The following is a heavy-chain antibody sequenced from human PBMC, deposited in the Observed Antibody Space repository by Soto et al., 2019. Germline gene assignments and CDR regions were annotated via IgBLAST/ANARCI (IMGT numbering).Heavy chain of an antibody. V-gene: IGHV4-4*02. J-gene: IGHJ6*03. Sequence: SETLSLTCAVSGGSVSDDYWWSWVRQPPGKGLEWIGEVYHDGRTSYNPSLKSRVTISVDKSKNHLSLELTSVTAADTAVYYCARNVVFYTDVWGKGTTVTVSS. CDR3: ARNVVFYTDV. D-gene: IGHD2-21*01. CDR1: GGSVSDDYW. CDR2: VYHDGRT.